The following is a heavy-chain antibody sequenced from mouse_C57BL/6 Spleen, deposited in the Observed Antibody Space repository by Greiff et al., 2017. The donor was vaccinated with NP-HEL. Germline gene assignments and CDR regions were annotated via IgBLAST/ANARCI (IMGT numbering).Heavy chain of an antibody. V-gene: IGHV1-26*01. CDR2: INPNNGGT. J-gene: IGHJ2*01. CDR1: GYTFTDYY. Sequence: VQLQQSGPELVKPGASVKISCKASGYTFTDYYMNWVKQSHGKSLEWIGDINPNNGGTSYNQKFKGKATLTVDKSSSTAYMELRSLTSEDSAVYYCARTSCYGSSGYWGQGTTLTVSS. CDR3: ARTSCYGSSGY. D-gene: IGHD1-1*01.